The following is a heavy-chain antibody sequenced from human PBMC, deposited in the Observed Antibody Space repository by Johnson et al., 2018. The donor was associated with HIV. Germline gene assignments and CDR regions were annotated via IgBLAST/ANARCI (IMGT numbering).Heavy chain of an antibody. D-gene: IGHD6-13*01. Sequence: VQLVESGGTVIRPGGSLRLSCGASGFSVSRNHMNWVRQVPGKGLEWVSVIYSGGNTYYADSVKGRFTISRDNSKNSLFLQMNSLRVEDTAVYYCARSGGYPNAFDIWGQGTMVTVSS. V-gene: IGHV3-66*01. CDR2: IYSGGNT. CDR1: GFSVSRNH. CDR3: ARSGGYPNAFDI. J-gene: IGHJ3*02.